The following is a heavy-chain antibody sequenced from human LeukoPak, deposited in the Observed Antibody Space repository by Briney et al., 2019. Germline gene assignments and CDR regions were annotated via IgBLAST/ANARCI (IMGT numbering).Heavy chain of an antibody. D-gene: IGHD4-11*01. J-gene: IGHJ4*02. V-gene: IGHV3-48*04. CDR2: ISSSSSTI. Sequence: PGGSLRLSCAASGFVFSSNSMIWVRQAPGKGLEWVSYISSSSSTIYYADSVKGRFTISRDNAKNSLYLQMNSLRAEDTAVYYCATPGYSNIDYWGQGTLVTVSS. CDR1: GFVFSSNS. CDR3: ATPGYSNIDY.